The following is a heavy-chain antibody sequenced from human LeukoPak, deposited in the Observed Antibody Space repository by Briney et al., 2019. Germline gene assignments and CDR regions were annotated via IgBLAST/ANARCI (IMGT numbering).Heavy chain of an antibody. V-gene: IGHV1-69*13. J-gene: IGHJ5*02. CDR1: GYTFTDYY. Sequence: SVKVSCKASGYTFTDYYIHWVRQAPGQGLEWMGGIIPIFGTANYAQKFQGRVTITADESTSTAYMELSSLRSEDTAEYYCARGSPPYHTSETDNWFDPWGQGTLVTVSS. CDR2: IIPIFGTA. D-gene: IGHD1-14*01. CDR3: ARGSPPYHTSETDNWFDP.